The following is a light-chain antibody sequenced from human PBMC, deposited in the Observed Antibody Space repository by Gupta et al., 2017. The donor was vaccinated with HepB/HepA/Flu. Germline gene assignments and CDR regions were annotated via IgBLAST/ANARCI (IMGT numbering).Light chain of an antibody. Sequence: SYELTQPPSVSVSPGQTARITCSGDALPTQYAYWYQQKPGQAPVLLIYKDSERPSGIPERFSGSSSGTTGTLTISGVQAEDEADYYCQSADSSGTYPVVFGGGTKLTVL. CDR2: KDS. V-gene: IGLV3-25*03. CDR3: QSADSSGTYPVV. J-gene: IGLJ2*01. CDR1: ALPTQY.